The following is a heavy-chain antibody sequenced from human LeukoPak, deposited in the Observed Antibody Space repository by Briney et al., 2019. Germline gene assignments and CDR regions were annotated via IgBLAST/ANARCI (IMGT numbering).Heavy chain of an antibody. V-gene: IGHV3-7*03. CDR3: ASAARQRWLQIDY. CDR1: GFTFNRYW. Sequence: GGSLRLSCAAAGFTFNRYWMNWVRQAPGKGLEWVANIKQDGSQKYYVDSVKGRFTISRDNAKNSLYLQMDSLRAGDTAVYYCASAARQRWLQIDYWGQGTLVTVSS. D-gene: IGHD5-24*01. J-gene: IGHJ4*02. CDR2: IKQDGSQK.